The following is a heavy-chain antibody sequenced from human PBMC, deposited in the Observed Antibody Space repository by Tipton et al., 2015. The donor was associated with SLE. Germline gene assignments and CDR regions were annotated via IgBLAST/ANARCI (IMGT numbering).Heavy chain of an antibody. J-gene: IGHJ4*02. CDR1: GGSISSSSYY. Sequence: TLSLTCTVSGGSISSSSYYWGWIRRPPGKGLEWIGSIYYSGSTYHNPSLKSRVTISVDTSKNQFSLKLSSVTAADTAVYYCARGTRGVIYYWGQGTLVTVSS. CDR3: ARGTRGVIYY. V-gene: IGHV4-39*07. CDR2: IYYSGST. D-gene: IGHD3-10*01.